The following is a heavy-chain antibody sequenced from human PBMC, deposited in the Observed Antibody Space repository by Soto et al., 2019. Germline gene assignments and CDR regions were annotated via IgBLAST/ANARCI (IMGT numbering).Heavy chain of an antibody. CDR1: GFTFSAYG. Sequence: QVQLVESGGGVVQPGKSLRLSCIASGFTFSAYGMHWVRQVPGKGLEWLAVMSYDGNNKKYAESVKGRFTISRDNSKKTLYLQMNSLRAEDTAVYYCAKDRDAYYEFWNGYFDHWGQGILVVVSS. D-gene: IGHD3-3*01. V-gene: IGHV3-30*18. J-gene: IGHJ4*02. CDR2: MSYDGNNK. CDR3: AKDRDAYYEFWNGYFDH.